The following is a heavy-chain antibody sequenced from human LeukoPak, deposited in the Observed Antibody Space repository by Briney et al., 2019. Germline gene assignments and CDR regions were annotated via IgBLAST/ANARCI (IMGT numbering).Heavy chain of an antibody. D-gene: IGHD5-24*01. CDR3: ARDLHNWPY. Sequence: GGSLRLSCTASGFSFSGHWMHWARHLPGRGLVWVSRISPTGSTTSYADSVKGRFTVSRDNAKNTLYLQVNNLRAEDTAVYYCARDLHNWPYWGQGTLLTVSS. J-gene: IGHJ4*02. CDR2: ISPTGSTT. CDR1: GFSFSGHW. V-gene: IGHV3-74*01.